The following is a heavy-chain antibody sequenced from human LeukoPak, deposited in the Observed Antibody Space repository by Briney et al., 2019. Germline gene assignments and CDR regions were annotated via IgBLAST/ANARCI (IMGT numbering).Heavy chain of an antibody. D-gene: IGHD3-3*01. J-gene: IGHJ6*02. V-gene: IGHV3-66*01. CDR1: GFIFSDHY. CDR2: IYSGGST. CDR3: ARDRWSLFYGMDV. Sequence: GGSLRLSCAASGFIFSDHYMDWVRQAPGKGLEWVSVIYSGGSTYYADSVKGRFTISRDNSKNTLYLQMNSLRAEDTAVYYCARDRWSLFYGMDVWGQGTTVTVSS.